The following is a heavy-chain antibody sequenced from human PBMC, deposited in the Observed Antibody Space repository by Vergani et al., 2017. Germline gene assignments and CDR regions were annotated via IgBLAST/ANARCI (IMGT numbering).Heavy chain of an antibody. V-gene: IGHV3-33*05. CDR2: IQFDGSNQ. CDR1: GFTLSNYD. J-gene: IGHJ4*02. CDR3: ARRATITMVRSLDY. Sequence: QVQLVESGGGVVQRGGSLRLSCATSGFTLSNYDMQWIRQGPGKGLEFVAFIQFDGSNQYYADSVKGRFTLSRDFSKNTLYLQMNSLRAEDTAVYYCARRATITMVRSLDYWGQGTLVTVSS. D-gene: IGHD3-10*01.